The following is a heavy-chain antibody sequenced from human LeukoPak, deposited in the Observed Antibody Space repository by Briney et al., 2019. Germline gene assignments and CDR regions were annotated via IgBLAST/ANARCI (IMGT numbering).Heavy chain of an antibody. Sequence: SETLSLTCAVYGGSFSGYYWSWIRQPPGKGLEWIGEINHSGSTNYNPSLKSRVTISVDTSKNQFSLKLSSVTAVDTAVYYCARRTGIQLWKPFDYWGQGTLVTVSS. V-gene: IGHV4-34*01. CDR3: ARRTGIQLWKPFDY. CDR2: INHSGST. D-gene: IGHD5-18*01. CDR1: GGSFSGYY. J-gene: IGHJ4*02.